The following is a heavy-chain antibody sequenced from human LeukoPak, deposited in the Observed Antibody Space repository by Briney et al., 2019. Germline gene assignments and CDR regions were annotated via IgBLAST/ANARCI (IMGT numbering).Heavy chain of an antibody. J-gene: IGHJ3*02. D-gene: IGHD1-7*01. CDR3: ARGGKLNWNYVLSRPLCAFDI. CDR1: GFTFSSYA. Sequence: GGSLRLSCAASGFTFSSYAMSWVRQAPGKGLEWVSAISGSGGSTYYADSVKGRFTISRDNSKNTLYLQMNSLRAEDTAVYYCARGGKLNWNYVLSRPLCAFDIWGQGTMVTVSS. CDR2: ISGSGGST. V-gene: IGHV3-23*01.